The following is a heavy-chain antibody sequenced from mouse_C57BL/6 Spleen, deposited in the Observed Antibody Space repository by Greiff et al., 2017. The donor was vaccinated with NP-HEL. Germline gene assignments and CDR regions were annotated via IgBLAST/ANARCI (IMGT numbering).Heavy chain of an antibody. V-gene: IGHV14-4*01. CDR2: IDPENGDT. CDR3: TTVNWDNY. Sequence: VQLKESGAELVRPGASVKLSCTASGFNIKDDYMHWVKQRPEQGLEWIGWIDPENGDTEYASKFQGKATRTADTSSNTAYLQLSSLTSEDTAVYYCTTVNWDNYWGQGTTLTVSS. D-gene: IGHD4-1*01. CDR1: GFNIKDDY. J-gene: IGHJ2*01.